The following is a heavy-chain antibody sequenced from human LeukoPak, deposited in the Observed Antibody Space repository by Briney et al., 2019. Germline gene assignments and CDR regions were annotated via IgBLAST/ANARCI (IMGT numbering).Heavy chain of an antibody. CDR3: ARDLYGGNAIDY. CDR2: ISTSGST. V-gene: IGHV4-4*07. D-gene: IGHD4-23*01. CDR1: GDSINGYY. J-gene: IGHJ4*02. Sequence: PSETLSLTCTVSGDSINGYYWSWVRQPAGQGLEWIGRISTSGSTDYNPSLKSRVTISVDTSKNQFSLKLSSVTAADTAVYYCARDLYGGNAIDYWGQGTLVTVSS.